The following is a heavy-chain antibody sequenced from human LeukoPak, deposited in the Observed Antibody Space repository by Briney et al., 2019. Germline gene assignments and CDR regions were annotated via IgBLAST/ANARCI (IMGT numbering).Heavy chain of an antibody. J-gene: IGHJ4*02. V-gene: IGHV3-74*01. CDR2: INSDGRSI. Sequence: PGRSLRLSCAASGFTFSSYWMHWVRQAPGKGLVWVSRINSDGRSISYADSVKGRFTISRDNAKNTLYLQMNSLRAEDTAVYYCARKPVAATPDYFDYWGQGTLVTVSS. D-gene: IGHD2-15*01. CDR1: GFTFSSYW. CDR3: ARKPVAATPDYFDY.